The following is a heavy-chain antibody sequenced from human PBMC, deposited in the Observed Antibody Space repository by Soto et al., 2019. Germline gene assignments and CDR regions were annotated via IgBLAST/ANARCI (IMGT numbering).Heavy chain of an antibody. Sequence: SVKVSCKASGFTFTSSAVQWVRQARGQRLEWMGWIVVGSGNTNYAQRFQERVTITRDMSTSTAYMELSSLISEDTAVYYCAADGDGYDQKVDYWGQGTRVTVSS. CDR1: GFTFTSSA. CDR3: AADGDGYDQKVDY. CDR2: IVVGSGNT. V-gene: IGHV1-58*01. J-gene: IGHJ4*02. D-gene: IGHD2-21*01.